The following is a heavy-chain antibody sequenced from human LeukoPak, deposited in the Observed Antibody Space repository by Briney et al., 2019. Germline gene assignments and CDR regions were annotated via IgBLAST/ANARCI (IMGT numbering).Heavy chain of an antibody. CDR2: IYYSGST. D-gene: IGHD1-26*01. Sequence: SETLSLTCTVSGGSISSSSYYWGWIRQPPGKGLEWIGSIYYSGSTYYNPSLKSRVTISVDTSKNQFSLKLSSVTAADTAVYYCARRGESYFRDLYYFDYWGQGTLVTVSS. V-gene: IGHV4-39*01. CDR3: ARRGESYFRDLYYFDY. J-gene: IGHJ4*02. CDR1: GGSISSSSYY.